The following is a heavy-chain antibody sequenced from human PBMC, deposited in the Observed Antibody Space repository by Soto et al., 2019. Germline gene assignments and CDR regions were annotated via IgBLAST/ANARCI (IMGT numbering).Heavy chain of an antibody. Sequence: GGSLRLSCAASGFTFSSYGMHWVRQAPGKGLEWVAVISYDGSNKYYADSVKGRFTISRDNSKNTLYLQMNSLRAEDTAVYYWAKDRSGLRLMYYMDVWGKGTTVTVSS. CDR1: GFTFSSYG. V-gene: IGHV3-30*18. CDR3: AKDRSGLRLMYYMDV. CDR2: ISYDGSNK. J-gene: IGHJ6*03. D-gene: IGHD5-12*01.